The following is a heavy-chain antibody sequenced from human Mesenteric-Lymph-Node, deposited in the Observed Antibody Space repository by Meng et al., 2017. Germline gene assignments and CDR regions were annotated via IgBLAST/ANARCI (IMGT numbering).Heavy chain of an antibody. J-gene: IGHJ4*01. V-gene: IGHV4-39*07. CDR3: AREIGARSGYIY. Sequence: SETLSLTCTVSGDSISTSPYYWGWIRQSPGSEPEWLGSFKYSGATYYNPSLRSRVTISVDASKNQFSLRLTSVTAAETAMYYCAREIGARSGYIYWGQGMLVTVSS. CDR1: GDSISTSPYY. CDR2: FKYSGAT. D-gene: IGHD5-18*01.